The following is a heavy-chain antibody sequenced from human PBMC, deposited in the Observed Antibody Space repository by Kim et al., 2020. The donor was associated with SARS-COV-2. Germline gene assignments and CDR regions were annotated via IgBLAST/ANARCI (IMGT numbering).Heavy chain of an antibody. CDR3: TRGTLATGFDP. D-gene: IGHD1-1*01. V-gene: IGHV1-3*01. J-gene: IGHJ5*02. Sequence: KYSQKFQGRVTLTRDTSASTAYIELSSLGSEDTAVYYCTRGTLATGFDPWGQGTLVTVSS.